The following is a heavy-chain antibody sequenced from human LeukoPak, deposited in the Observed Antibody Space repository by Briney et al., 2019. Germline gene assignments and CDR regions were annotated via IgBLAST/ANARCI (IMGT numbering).Heavy chain of an antibody. CDR1: GFSFTSYW. CDR2: IYPTDSET. Sequence: GESLKISCKGSGFSFTSYWIAWVRQMPGKGLECMGIIYPTDSETRYSPPFQDQVTISADKSISTAYLQWNSLKASDTALYYCASAIVEVPAADHAFDIWGQGTMVIVSS. D-gene: IGHD2-2*01. V-gene: IGHV5-51*01. CDR3: ASAIVEVPAADHAFDI. J-gene: IGHJ3*02.